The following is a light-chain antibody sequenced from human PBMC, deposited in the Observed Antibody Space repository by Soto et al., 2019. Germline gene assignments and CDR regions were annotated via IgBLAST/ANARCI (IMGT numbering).Light chain of an antibody. CDR2: WAS. CDR1: QSVLSSSNTKIY. V-gene: IGKV4-1*01. Sequence: DIVMTQSPDSLSVSLGERATTNSKSSQSVLSSSNTKIYLAWYQQKPGQPPKLLIYWASTRESGVPDRFSGSGSRTDFTLPISSLQAEDVAVYYCRQYYSSQFTFGPGTRVDIK. CDR3: RQYYSSQFT. J-gene: IGKJ3*01.